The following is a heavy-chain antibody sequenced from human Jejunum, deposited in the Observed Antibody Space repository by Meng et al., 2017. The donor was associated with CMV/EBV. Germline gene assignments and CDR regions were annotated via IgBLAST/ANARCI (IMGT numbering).Heavy chain of an antibody. Sequence: YTFTVFYMHWVRQAPGQGLEWMGWVNPNSGDTNYAQKFQGRVAMTRDPSISTAYMELSGLRSDDTAVYYCARDGVLCGDTTCRGFYSWGQGTLVTVSS. CDR2: VNPNSGDT. D-gene: IGHD2-21*01. CDR1: YTFTVFY. V-gene: IGHV1-2*02. CDR3: ARDGVLCGDTTCRGFYS. J-gene: IGHJ5*02.